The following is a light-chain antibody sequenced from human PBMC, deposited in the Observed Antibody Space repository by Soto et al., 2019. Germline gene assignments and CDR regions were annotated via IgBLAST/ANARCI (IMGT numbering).Light chain of an antibody. Sequence: QSALTQPRSVSGSPGQSVTVSCTATSSDVGGYNYVSWYQHHPGKAPKLIIYDVTKRPSGVPDRFTGSKSGNTASLTISRLQAEDEADYYCCSFAGSYTLGVFGGGTKLTVL. CDR1: SSDVGGYNY. V-gene: IGLV2-11*01. CDR2: DVT. CDR3: CSFAGSYTLGV. J-gene: IGLJ3*02.